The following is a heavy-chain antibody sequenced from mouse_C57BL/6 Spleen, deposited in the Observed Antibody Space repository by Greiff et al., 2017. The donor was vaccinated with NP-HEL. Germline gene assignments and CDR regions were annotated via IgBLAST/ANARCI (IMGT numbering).Heavy chain of an antibody. J-gene: IGHJ4*01. D-gene: IGHD1-1*01. CDR1: GSTFTDYE. Sequence: QVQLQQSGAELGRPGASLTRSSRPPGSTFTDYELPGVKKPPVHCLEWIVAMDPGPGGTADNQKFKGKAILTADKSSSTAYMELRSLTSEDSAVYYCTKGYGSRRGGYAMDYWGQGTSVTVSS. CDR2: MDPGPGGT. CDR3: TKGYGSRRGGYAMDY. V-gene: IGHV1-15*01.